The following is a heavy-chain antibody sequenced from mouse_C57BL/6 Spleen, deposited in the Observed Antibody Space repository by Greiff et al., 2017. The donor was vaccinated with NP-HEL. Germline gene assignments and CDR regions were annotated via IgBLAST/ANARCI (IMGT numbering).Heavy chain of an antibody. CDR1: GYAFTNYL. CDR2: INPGSGGT. Sequence: VQLVESGAELVRPGTSVKVSCKASGYAFTNYLIEWVKQRPGQGLEWIGVINPGSGGTNYNEKFKGKATLTADKSSSTAYMQLSSLTSEDSAVYFCARYDDNYAMDYWGQGTSVTVSS. J-gene: IGHJ4*01. D-gene: IGHD2-12*01. V-gene: IGHV1-54*01. CDR3: ARYDDNYAMDY.